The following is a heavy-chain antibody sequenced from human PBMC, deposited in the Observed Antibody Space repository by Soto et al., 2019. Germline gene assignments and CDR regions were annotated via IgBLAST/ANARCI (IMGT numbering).Heavy chain of an antibody. CDR2: IWYDGSNK. Sequence: GGSLRLSCAASGFTFSSYGMHWVRQAPGKGLEWVAVIWYDGSNKYYADSVKGRFTISRDNSKNTLYLQMNSLRAEDTAVYYCARDDSGVVATTYAFDIWGQGTMVTVSS. V-gene: IGHV3-33*01. CDR3: ARDDSGVVATTYAFDI. J-gene: IGHJ3*02. CDR1: GFTFSSYG. D-gene: IGHD2-21*02.